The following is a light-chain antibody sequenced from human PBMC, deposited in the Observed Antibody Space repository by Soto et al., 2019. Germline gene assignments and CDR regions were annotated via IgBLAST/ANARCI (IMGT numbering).Light chain of an antibody. CDR1: SSNIGSNY. CDR2: RNN. CDR3: AAWDASLSGPV. Sequence: QSVLTQPPSASGTPGQRVTISCSGSSSNIGSNYVYWYQQLPGTAPKLLIYRNNQRPSGVPERFSGSKYGTSASLAISGLRSEDEADYYCAAWDASLSGPVFGGGTKLTVL. J-gene: IGLJ2*01. V-gene: IGLV1-47*01.